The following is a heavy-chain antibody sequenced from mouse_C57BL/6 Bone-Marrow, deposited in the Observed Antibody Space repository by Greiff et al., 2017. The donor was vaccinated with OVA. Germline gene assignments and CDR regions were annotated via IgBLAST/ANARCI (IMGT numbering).Heavy chain of an antibody. D-gene: IGHD1-1*01. J-gene: IGHJ2*01. Sequence: VQLQQSGAELVRPGASVKLSCTASGFNIKDDYMPWVKQRPEQGLEWIGWIDPENGDTEYASKFQGKATITADTSSNTAYLQLSSLTSEDTAVYYCTTCYGSSYGYFDYWGQGTTLTVSS. CDR1: GFNIKDDY. CDR2: IDPENGDT. CDR3: TTCYGSSYGYFDY. V-gene: IGHV14-4*01.